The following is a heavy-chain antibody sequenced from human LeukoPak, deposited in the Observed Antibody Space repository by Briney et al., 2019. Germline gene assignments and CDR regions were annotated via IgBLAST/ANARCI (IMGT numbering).Heavy chain of an antibody. CDR2: ISGSGGST. D-gene: IGHD3-3*01. J-gene: IGHJ3*02. V-gene: IGHV3-23*01. Sequence: GGSLRLSCAASGFTFSSYAMSWVRQAPGKGLEWVSAISGSGGSTYYADSVKGRFTISRDNSKNTLYLQMNSLRAEDTAVYYCAKPAIRFLEWLPPWDAFDIWGQGTMVTVSS. CDR1: GFTFSSYA. CDR3: AKPAIRFLEWLPPWDAFDI.